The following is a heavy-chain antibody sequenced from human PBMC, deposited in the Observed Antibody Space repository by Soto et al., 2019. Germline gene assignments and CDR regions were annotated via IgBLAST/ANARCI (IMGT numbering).Heavy chain of an antibody. V-gene: IGHV3-30-3*01. CDR2: ISFDGSNK. Sequence: QVQLVESGGGVVQPGRSLRLSCAVSGFSFNSFAMHWVRQAPGKGLGWVAVISFDGSNKYYADSVKGRFTISRDNSRNTLALQMNSLRADDTAVYHCARGDSGGTLGYCDYWGQGTLVTVSS. D-gene: IGHD2-15*01. J-gene: IGHJ4*02. CDR3: ARGDSGGTLGYCDY. CDR1: GFSFNSFA.